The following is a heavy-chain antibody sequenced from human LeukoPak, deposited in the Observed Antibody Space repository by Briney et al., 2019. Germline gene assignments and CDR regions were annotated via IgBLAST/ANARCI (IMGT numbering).Heavy chain of an antibody. Sequence: ASVKVSCKASGGTFSSYAISWVRQAPGQGLEWMGGIIPIFGTANYAQKFQGRVTITTDESTSTAYMELSSLRSEDTAVYYCARDVWFGDRAAYYYYMDVWGKGTTVTVSS. V-gene: IGHV1-69*05. J-gene: IGHJ6*03. CDR3: ARDVWFGDRAAYYYYMDV. CDR1: GGTFSSYA. D-gene: IGHD3-10*01. CDR2: IIPIFGTA.